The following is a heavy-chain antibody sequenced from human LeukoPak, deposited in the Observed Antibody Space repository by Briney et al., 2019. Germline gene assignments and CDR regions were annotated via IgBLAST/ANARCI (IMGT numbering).Heavy chain of an antibody. D-gene: IGHD3-10*01. CDR3: TTVIYYYGSGRGGLY. V-gene: IGHV3-15*01. CDR2: IKSKTDGGTT. Sequence: KPGGSLRLSCAASGFTFSNAWMSWVRQAPGKGLEWVGRIKSKTDGGTTDYAAPVKGRFTISRDDSKNTLYLQMNSLKTEDTAVYYCTTVIYYYGSGRGGLYWGQGTLVTVSS. J-gene: IGHJ4*02. CDR1: GFTFSNAW.